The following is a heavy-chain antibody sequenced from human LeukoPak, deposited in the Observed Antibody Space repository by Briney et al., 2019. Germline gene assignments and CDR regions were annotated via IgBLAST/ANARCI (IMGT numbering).Heavy chain of an antibody. Sequence: ASVKVSCKASGYTFTSYYMHWVRQAPGQGLEWMGIINPSGGSTSYAQKFQGRVTMTRDMSTSTVYMELSSLRSEDTAVYYCARESEVTTVTTYAFDIWGQGTMVTVSS. D-gene: IGHD4-17*01. CDR2: INPSGGST. CDR1: GYTFTSYY. CDR3: ARESEVTTVTTYAFDI. J-gene: IGHJ3*02. V-gene: IGHV1-46*01.